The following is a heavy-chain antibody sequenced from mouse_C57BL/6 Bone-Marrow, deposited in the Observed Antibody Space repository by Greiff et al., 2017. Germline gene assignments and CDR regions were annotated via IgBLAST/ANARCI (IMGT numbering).Heavy chain of an antibody. CDR2: IDPENGDT. CDR3: TTYDLDY. J-gene: IGHJ2*01. CDR1: GFNIKDDY. Sequence: EVQLQPSGAELVRPGASVKLSCTASGFNIKDDYMHWVKQRPEQGLEWIGWIDPENGDTEYASKFQGKATITADTSSNTAYLQLSSLTSEDTAVYYCTTYDLDYWGQGTTLTVSS. V-gene: IGHV14-4*01. D-gene: IGHD2-12*01.